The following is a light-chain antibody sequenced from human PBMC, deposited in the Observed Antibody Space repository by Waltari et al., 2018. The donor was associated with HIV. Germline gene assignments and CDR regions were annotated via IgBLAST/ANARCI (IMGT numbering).Light chain of an antibody. J-gene: IGLJ3*02. CDR3: GSYTSSSTLV. CDR2: DVS. V-gene: IGLV2-14*03. Sequence: QSALTQPASVSGSPGQSITISCTGTSSDVGAYNFVSWYQQHPGKSPKPMIYDVSSLPSGVFDLLSGSKSGTTASLTSSGLQAENEADYYCGSYTSSSTLVFGGGTKLTVL. CDR1: SSDVGAYNF.